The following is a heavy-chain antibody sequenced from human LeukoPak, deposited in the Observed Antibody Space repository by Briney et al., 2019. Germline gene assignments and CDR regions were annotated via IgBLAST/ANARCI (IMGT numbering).Heavy chain of an antibody. CDR2: ISAYNGNT. V-gene: IGHV1-18*01. CDR3: ARDFRWLQPLGYMDV. D-gene: IGHD5-24*01. Sequence: ASVKVSCKASGYTFSSYGISWVRQAPGQGLEWMGWISAYNGNTNYAQKLQGRVTMTTDTSTSTAYMELRSLRSDDTAVYYCARDFRWLQPLGYMDVWDKGTTVTVSS. J-gene: IGHJ6*03. CDR1: GYTFSSYG.